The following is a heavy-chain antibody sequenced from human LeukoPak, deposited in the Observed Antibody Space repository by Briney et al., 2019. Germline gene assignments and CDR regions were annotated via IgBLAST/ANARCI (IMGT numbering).Heavy chain of an antibody. CDR3: ARAGSRREPGLFDY. V-gene: IGHV6-1*01. Sequence: SQTLSLTCAISGDSVSSNSGVWNWIRQSPSRGLEWLGRTYYRSKWYNDYAVSVKSRITINPDTSKNQFSLQLNSVTPEDTAVYYCARAGSRREPGLFDYWGQGTLVTVSS. CDR1: GDSVSSNSGV. CDR2: TYYRSKWYN. J-gene: IGHJ4*02. D-gene: IGHD1-26*01.